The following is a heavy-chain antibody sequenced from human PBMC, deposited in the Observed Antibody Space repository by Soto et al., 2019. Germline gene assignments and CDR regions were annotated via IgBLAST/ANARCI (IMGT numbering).Heavy chain of an antibody. J-gene: IGHJ6*02. D-gene: IGHD2-15*01. CDR2: IIPIFGTA. V-gene: IGHV1-69*13. CDR3: ARLHRDCSGGSCPSDYYYYGMDV. Sequence: ASVKVSCKASGGTFSSYAISWVRQAPGQGLEWMGGIIPIFGTANYAQKYQGRVTITADESTSTAYMELSSLRSEDTAVYYCARLHRDCSGGSCPSDYYYYGMDVWGQGTTVTVSS. CDR1: GGTFSSYA.